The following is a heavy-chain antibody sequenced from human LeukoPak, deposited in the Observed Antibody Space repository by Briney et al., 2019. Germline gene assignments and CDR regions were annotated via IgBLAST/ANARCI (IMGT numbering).Heavy chain of an antibody. CDR2: ISSSSSYV. D-gene: IGHD2/OR15-2a*01. CDR3: ARVAGYCSSTSNCYFDY. Sequence: PGGSLRVSCAASGFTFSSYTMSWVRQAPGKGLEWVSSISSSSSYVYYGDSVKGRFTISRDNDKNSLYLQMNSLRAEDTAVYYCARVAGYCSSTSNCYFDYWGQGALVTVSS. CDR1: GFTFSSYT. J-gene: IGHJ4*02. V-gene: IGHV3-21*01.